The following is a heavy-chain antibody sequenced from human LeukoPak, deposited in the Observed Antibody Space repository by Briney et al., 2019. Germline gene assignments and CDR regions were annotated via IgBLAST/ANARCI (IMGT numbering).Heavy chain of an antibody. CDR3: ARDRSSPYYDFWSGYHHPYYYMDV. CDR2: INPNCGGT. J-gene: IGHJ6*03. V-gene: IGHV1-2*02. D-gene: IGHD3-3*01. Sequence: ASVKVSCKASGYTFTGYYMHWVRQAPGQGLEWMGWINPNCGGTNYAQKFQGRVTMTRDTSISTAYMELSRLRSDDTAVYYCARDRSSPYYDFWSGYHHPYYYMDVWGKGTTVTVSS. CDR1: GYTFTGYY.